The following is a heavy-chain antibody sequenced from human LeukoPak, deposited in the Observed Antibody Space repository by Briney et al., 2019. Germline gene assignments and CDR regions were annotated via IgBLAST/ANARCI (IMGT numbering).Heavy chain of an antibody. CDR1: GGSISSYY. CDR3: ARRVRYFDWLLPSLRNWFDP. Sequence: SETLSLTCTVSGGSISSYYWSWIRQPPGKGLEWIGYIYYSGSTNYNPSLKSRVTISVDTSKNQFSLKLSSVTAADTAVYYCARRVRYFDWLLPSLRNWFDPWGQGTLVTVSS. CDR2: IYYSGST. V-gene: IGHV4-59*12. D-gene: IGHD3-9*01. J-gene: IGHJ5*02.